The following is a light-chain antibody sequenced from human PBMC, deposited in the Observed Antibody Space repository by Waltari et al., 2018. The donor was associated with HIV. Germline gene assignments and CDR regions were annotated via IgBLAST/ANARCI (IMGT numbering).Light chain of an antibody. CDR3: GAWNGSPSGPV. CDR1: SSSIGSGY. CDR2: RNE. V-gene: IGLV1-47*01. J-gene: IGLJ3*02. Sequence: QSVLTQPPSVSGAPGQSVTVSCSGSSSSIGSGYVCWYQQLPGAAPKLVIYRNEQRPSGVPDRFAGSKSGTSASLAISGLRSEDEAVYYCGAWNGSPSGPVFGGGTKLTVL.